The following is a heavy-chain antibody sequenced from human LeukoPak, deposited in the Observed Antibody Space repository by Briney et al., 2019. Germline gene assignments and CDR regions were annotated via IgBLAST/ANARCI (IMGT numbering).Heavy chain of an antibody. CDR3: ARIETYSSGWYDAFFDY. D-gene: IGHD6-19*01. V-gene: IGHV4-34*01. CDR2: IYHSGST. CDR1: GGSFSGYY. Sequence: PSETLSLTCAVYGGSFSGYYWSWIRQPPGKGLEWIGSIYHSGSTYYNPSLKSRVTISVDTSKNHFSLKLTSVTAADTAVYYCARIETYSSGWYDAFFDYWGQGTLVTVSS. J-gene: IGHJ4*02.